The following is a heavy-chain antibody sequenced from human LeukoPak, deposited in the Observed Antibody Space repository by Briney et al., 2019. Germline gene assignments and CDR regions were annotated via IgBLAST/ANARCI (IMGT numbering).Heavy chain of an antibody. CDR2: IRGSRTRT. CDR1: RFTFNNYA. D-gene: IGHD1-7*01. Sequence: GGSLRLSCAASRFTFNNYAMSWVRQAPGKGLEWVSGIRGSRTRTFYADSVKGRFSISRDNSKNTLYLQMNNLRAEDTAVYYCAKDLRGPWNYEGLDAFDLWGQGTMVTVSS. CDR3: AKDLRGPWNYEGLDAFDL. J-gene: IGHJ3*01. V-gene: IGHV3-23*01.